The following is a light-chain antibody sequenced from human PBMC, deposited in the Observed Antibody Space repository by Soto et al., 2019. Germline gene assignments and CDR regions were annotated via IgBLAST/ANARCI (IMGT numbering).Light chain of an antibody. Sequence: DIQMTQSPSSLSASVRDRVTITCRASQSISSDLNWYQQKPGKAPKLLIFAASSLQSGVPSRFSGSGSGTHCTLTVSSLQPEDFATYYCQQSYTTPRTFVQGTKVEIK. J-gene: IGKJ1*01. CDR1: QSISSD. CDR2: AAS. V-gene: IGKV1-39*01. CDR3: QQSYTTPRT.